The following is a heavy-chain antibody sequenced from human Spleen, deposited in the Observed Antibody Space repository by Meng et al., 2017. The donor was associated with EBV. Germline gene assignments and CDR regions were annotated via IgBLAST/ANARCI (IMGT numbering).Heavy chain of an antibody. CDR2: FIPMFGAP. CDR3: ASESGRGYTPDY. Sequence: QGVWLQAGAAVMVPGSAAKSSCNTAGGSFSSYSFRWVRQAPARGLEWLGGFIPMFGAPNYAQKFQGRVTIIADESTSEHYMELCSLRSEDTAVYYCASESGRGYTPDYWGQGTLVTVSS. CDR1: GGSFSSYS. D-gene: IGHD3-10*01. V-gene: IGHV1-69*01. J-gene: IGHJ4*02.